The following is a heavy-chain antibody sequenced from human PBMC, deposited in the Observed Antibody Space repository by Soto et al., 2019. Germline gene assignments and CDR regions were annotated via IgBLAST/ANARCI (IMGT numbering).Heavy chain of an antibody. CDR1: GFTFSSFA. D-gene: IGHD2-8*02. CDR3: TKMQGMEVWEYSFDF. Sequence: EVRLLESGGGLVQPGGSLRLSCAASGFTFSSFAMSWVRQSPGRGPEWISRVFGGGYGPSYADSVKGRFTISRVNSKNTLYLPRDSLRAEDTANYDCTKMQGMEVWEYSFDFWGQGTLVTVSS. V-gene: IGHV3-23*01. J-gene: IGHJ4*02. CDR2: VFGGGYGP.